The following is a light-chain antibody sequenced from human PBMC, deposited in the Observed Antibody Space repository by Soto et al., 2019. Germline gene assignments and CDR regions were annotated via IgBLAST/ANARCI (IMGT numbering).Light chain of an antibody. Sequence: QSALTQPRSVSGSPGQSVTISCSGTSSDVGTYNYVSWFQQHPGKVPKLLIYDVSKRPSGVPDRFSGSKSGNTASLTISGLQAEDEADYYCCPYAGSFTFVFGSGTKLTVL. CDR3: CPYAGSFTFV. J-gene: IGLJ1*01. V-gene: IGLV2-11*01. CDR1: SSDVGTYNY. CDR2: DVS.